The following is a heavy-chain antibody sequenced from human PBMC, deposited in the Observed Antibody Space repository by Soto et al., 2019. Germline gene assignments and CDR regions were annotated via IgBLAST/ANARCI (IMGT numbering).Heavy chain of an antibody. CDR1: GFTVSSNY. Sequence: EVQLVETGGGLIQPGGSLRLSCAASGFTVSSNYMSWVRQAPGKGLEWVSVIYSGGSTYYADSVKGRFTISRDNSKNTLYLQMTSLRAEDTAVYYCARAQDCSGGSYYQAAVGLGYWGQGTLVTVSS. D-gene: IGHD2-15*01. CDR2: IYSGGST. J-gene: IGHJ4*02. CDR3: ARAQDCSGGSYYQAAVGLGY. V-gene: IGHV3-53*02.